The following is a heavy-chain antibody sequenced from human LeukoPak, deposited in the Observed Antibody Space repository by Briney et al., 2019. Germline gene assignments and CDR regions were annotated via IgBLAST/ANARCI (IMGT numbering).Heavy chain of an antibody. Sequence: GGSLRLSCAASGFTFSSYGMHWVRQAPGKGLEWVAVIWYDGSNKYYADSVKGRFTISRDNSKNTLYLQMNSLRAEDTAVYYCARSYYYDSSGYCDPWGQGTLVTVSS. CDR1: GFTFSSYG. D-gene: IGHD3-22*01. V-gene: IGHV3-33*01. CDR3: ARSYYYDSSGYCDP. CDR2: IWYDGSNK. J-gene: IGHJ5*02.